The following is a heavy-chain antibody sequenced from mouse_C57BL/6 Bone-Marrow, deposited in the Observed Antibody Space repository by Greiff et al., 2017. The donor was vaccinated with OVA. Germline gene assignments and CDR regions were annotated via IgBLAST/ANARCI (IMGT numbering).Heavy chain of an antibody. CDR1: GFTFSDYG. Sequence: EVKLVESGGGLVKPGGSLKLSCAASGFTFSDYGMHWVRQAPEKGLEWVAYISSGSSTIYYADTVKGRFTISRDNAKNTLFLQMTSLRSEDTAMYYCARGLRQRNFDYWGQGTTLTVSS. J-gene: IGHJ2*01. V-gene: IGHV5-17*01. CDR3: ARGLRQRNFDY. D-gene: IGHD2-4*01. CDR2: ISSGSSTI.